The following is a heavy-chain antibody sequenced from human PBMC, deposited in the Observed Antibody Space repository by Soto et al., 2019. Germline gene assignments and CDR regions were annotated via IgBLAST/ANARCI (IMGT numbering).Heavy chain of an antibody. D-gene: IGHD3-9*01. J-gene: IGHJ6*03. Sequence: EVQLVESGGGLVQPGGSLRLSCAASGFTVSSNYMSWVRQAPGKGLEWVSVIYSGGSTYYADSVKGRFTISRHNSKKTLYLQMNSLRAEDTAVYYCARGQYYDSLTEHPYYYYYMDVWGKGTTVTVSS. V-gene: IGHV3-53*04. CDR2: IYSGGST. CDR3: ARGQYYDSLTEHPYYYYYMDV. CDR1: GFTVSSNY.